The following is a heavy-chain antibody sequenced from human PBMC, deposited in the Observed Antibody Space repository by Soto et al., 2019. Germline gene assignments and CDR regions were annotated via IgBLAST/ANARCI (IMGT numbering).Heavy chain of an antibody. J-gene: IGHJ5*02. CDR3: ARGVAGPLHWFDP. CDR1: GYTFTSYA. D-gene: IGHD6-19*01. Sequence: VASVKVSCKASGYTFTSYAMHWVRQAPGQRLEWMGWINAGNGNTRYSQKLQGRVTITRDTSASTAYMELSSLRSEDTAVYYCARGVAGPLHWFDPSGQGTLVTVSS. V-gene: IGHV1-3*01. CDR2: INAGNGNT.